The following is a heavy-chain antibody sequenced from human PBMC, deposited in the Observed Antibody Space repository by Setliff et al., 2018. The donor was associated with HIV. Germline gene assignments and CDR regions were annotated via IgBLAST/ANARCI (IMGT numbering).Heavy chain of an antibody. CDR3: ARDARLSGSYYGMDV. D-gene: IGHD1-26*01. CDR2: IYTSGTT. CDR1: GDSVSSGSYY. V-gene: IGHV4-61*02. Sequence: SETLSLTCTVSGDSVSSGSYYWSWIRQPAGKGLEWIGRIYTSGTTNYNPSLKSRVTISQDTSKNQFSLNLSSVTAADTAVYYCARDARLSGSYYGMDVWGQGTTVTVAS. J-gene: IGHJ6*02.